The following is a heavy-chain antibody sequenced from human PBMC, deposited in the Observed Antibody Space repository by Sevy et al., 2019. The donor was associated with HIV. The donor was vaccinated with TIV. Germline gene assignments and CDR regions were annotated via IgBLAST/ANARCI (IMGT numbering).Heavy chain of an antibody. D-gene: IGHD6-6*01. V-gene: IGHV4-34*01. Sequence: SETLSLTCAVYGGSFSNYYWSWIRQPPGKGLEWIGEINHSESTNYNPSLKSRVTISLNTSNKQFSLKLTSVTAADTAVYYWAGGLIAARRFDYWGQGTLVTVSS. CDR1: GGSFSNYY. CDR3: AGGLIAARRFDY. J-gene: IGHJ4*02. CDR2: INHSEST.